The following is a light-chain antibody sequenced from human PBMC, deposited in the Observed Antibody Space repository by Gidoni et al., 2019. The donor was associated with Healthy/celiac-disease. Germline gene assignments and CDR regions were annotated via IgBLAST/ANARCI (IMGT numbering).Light chain of an antibody. CDR2: QDS. Sequence: SYELTTPPSVSVSPGQTASITCSGDKLGDKYACWYQQKPGQSPVLVIYQDSKRPSGIPERFSGSNSGNTATLTISGTQAMDEADYYCQAWDSSTGVFGGGTKLTVL. J-gene: IGLJ2*01. V-gene: IGLV3-1*01. CDR3: QAWDSSTGV. CDR1: KLGDKY.